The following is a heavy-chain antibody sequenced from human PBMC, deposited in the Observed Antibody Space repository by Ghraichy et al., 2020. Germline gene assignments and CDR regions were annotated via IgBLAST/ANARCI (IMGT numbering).Heavy chain of an antibody. CDR3: ARAPLFCSTTSCFSLKYVGMDV. J-gene: IGHJ6*02. V-gene: IGHV1-18*01. CDR2: INGYNGDT. Sequence: ASVKVSCKTSGYTFHNYAITWVRQAPGQGLECLGWINGYNGDTTYARKLQGRVTMTTDTSTATAYMGLRSLTSDDTAVYFCARAPLFCSTTSCFSLKYVGMDVWGQGPTVTVYS. D-gene: IGHD2-2*01. CDR1: GYTFHNYA.